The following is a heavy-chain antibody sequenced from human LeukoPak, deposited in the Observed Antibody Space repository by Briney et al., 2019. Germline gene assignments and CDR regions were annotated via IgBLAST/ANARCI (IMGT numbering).Heavy chain of an antibody. Sequence: GGSLRLSCAASGFTFSNYAMSWVRQAPGKGLEWVAVISYDGSNKYYADSVKGRFTISRDNSKNTLYLQMNSLRAEDTAVYYCAKDQGRFADYGDYFDYWGQGTLVTVSS. V-gene: IGHV3-30*18. J-gene: IGHJ4*02. CDR2: ISYDGSNK. CDR3: AKDQGRFADYGDYFDY. D-gene: IGHD4-17*01. CDR1: GFTFSNYA.